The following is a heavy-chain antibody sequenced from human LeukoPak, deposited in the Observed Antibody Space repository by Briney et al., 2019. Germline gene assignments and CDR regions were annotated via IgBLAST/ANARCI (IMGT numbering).Heavy chain of an antibody. J-gene: IGHJ4*02. CDR1: GCSISNYS. CDR3: ARNADDSSSYPYFDY. CDR2: IYHSGST. Sequence: SETLSLTCTVSGCSISNYSWSWIRQPPGKELEWIGSIYHSGSTKYNPSLKSRVTISVDTSKNQFSLKLSSVTAADTAVYYCARNADDSSSYPYFDYWGQGTLVTVSS. D-gene: IGHD3-22*01. V-gene: IGHV4-59*01.